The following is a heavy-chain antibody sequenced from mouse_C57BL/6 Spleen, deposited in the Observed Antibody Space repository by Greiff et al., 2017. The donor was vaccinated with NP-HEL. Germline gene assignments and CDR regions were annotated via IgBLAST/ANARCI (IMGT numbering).Heavy chain of an antibody. Sequence: EVQLVESGGGLVQPGGSLSLPCAASGLTFPDYYMSWVRQIPGKALEWLGFIRNKAKGYTTEYRATVKGRFSISRDHSQSILYFQMNALGAEDSATYDCARCGNYGYFDVWGTGTTVTVAS. CDR3: ARCGNYGYFDV. V-gene: IGHV7-3*01. J-gene: IGHJ1*03. CDR1: GLTFPDYY. CDR2: IRNKAKGYTT. D-gene: IGHD1-1*01.